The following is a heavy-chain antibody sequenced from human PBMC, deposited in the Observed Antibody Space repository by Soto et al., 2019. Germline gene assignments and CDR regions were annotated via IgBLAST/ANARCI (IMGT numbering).Heavy chain of an antibody. CDR3: ASHTYCGGDCYRPYYYGMDV. J-gene: IGHJ6*02. D-gene: IGHD2-21*02. V-gene: IGHV1-18*04. CDR2: ISAYNGNT. Sequence: ASVKVSCKASGYTFSSYGISWVRQAPGQGLESMGWISAYNGNTNYAQKLQGRVTMTTDTSTSTAYMELRSLRSDDTAVYYCASHTYCGGDCYRPYYYGMDVWGQGTTVTVSS. CDR1: GYTFSSYG.